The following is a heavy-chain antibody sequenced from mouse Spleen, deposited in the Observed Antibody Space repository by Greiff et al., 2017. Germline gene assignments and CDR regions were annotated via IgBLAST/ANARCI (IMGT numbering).Heavy chain of an antibody. J-gene: IGHJ2*01. D-gene: IGHD1-2*01. CDR3: ARDGWDY. CDR1: GYTFTSYW. CDR2: IYPGDGDT. V-gene: IGHV1-87*01. Sequence: QVQLKQSGAELARPGASVKLSCKASGYTFTSYWMQWVKQRPGQGLEWIGAIYPGDGDTRYTRKFKGKATLTADKSSSTAYMQLSSLASEDSAVYYCARDGWDYWGQGTTLTVSS.